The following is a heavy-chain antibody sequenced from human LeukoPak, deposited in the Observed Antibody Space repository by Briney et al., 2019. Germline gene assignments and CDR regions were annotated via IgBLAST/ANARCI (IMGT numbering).Heavy chain of an antibody. D-gene: IGHD4-17*01. CDR3: TRDTGTTGEVKFDP. V-gene: IGHV4-39*07. CDR2: ISYSGSP. CDR1: GASISSSTDY. J-gene: IGHJ5*02. Sequence: PSETLSLTCTVSGASISSSTDYWGWIRQPPGKGLEWIGSISYSGSPYYNPSLKSRVTISVETSKNHFSLKLSSVTAADTAVYFCTRDTGTTGEVKFDPWGQGTLVTVSS.